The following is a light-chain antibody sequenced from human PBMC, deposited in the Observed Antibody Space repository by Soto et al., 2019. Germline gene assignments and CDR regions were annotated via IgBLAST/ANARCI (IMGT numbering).Light chain of an antibody. V-gene: IGLV2-11*01. J-gene: IGLJ1*01. CDR2: DVS. CDR1: SSDVGGYNY. CDR3: CSYDGSSTSFV. Sequence: QSALTQPRSVSGSPGQSVTISCSGTSSDVGGYNYVSWYQQRPGKVPKLLIYDVSKWQPLVPDRFSGSKSGSTACLTISGLQADDEAEYYSCSYDGSSTSFVFVTGTKLAVL.